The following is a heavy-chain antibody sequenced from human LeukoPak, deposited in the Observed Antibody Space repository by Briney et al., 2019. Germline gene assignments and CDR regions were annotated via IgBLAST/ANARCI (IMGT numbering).Heavy chain of an antibody. V-gene: IGHV1-2*02. CDR1: GYTFTGYY. J-gene: IGHJ4*02. Sequence: GASVKVSCKASGYTFTGYYMHWVRQAPGQGLEWMGWINPNSGGTNYAQKFQGRVTMTRDTSISTAYMELSGLRSDDTAVYYCARGAMIVVVITEYYFDYWGQGTLVTVSS. CDR2: INPNSGGT. D-gene: IGHD3-22*01. CDR3: ARGAMIVVVITEYYFDY.